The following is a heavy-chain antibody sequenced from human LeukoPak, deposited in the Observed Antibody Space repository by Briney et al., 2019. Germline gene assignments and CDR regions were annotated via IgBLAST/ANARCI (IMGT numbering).Heavy chain of an antibody. D-gene: IGHD1-1*01. V-gene: IGHV3-30*18. CDR3: AKAFNDGTFDY. CDR2: ISYDGSNK. CDR1: GFTFSSYG. Sequence: GRSLRLSCAASGFTFSSYGMHRVRQAPGKGPEWVAVISYDGSNKYYADSVKGRFTISRDNSKNTLYLQMNSLRAEDTAVYYCAKAFNDGTFDYWGQGTLVTVSS. J-gene: IGHJ4*02.